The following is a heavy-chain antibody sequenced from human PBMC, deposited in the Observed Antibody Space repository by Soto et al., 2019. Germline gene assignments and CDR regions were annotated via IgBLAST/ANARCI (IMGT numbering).Heavy chain of an antibody. Sequence: GESLKISCKGSGYSFINYWIAWVRQTPGKGLEWMGTMYPGDSDTRYSPSFQGQVTFSADKSITTAYLQWSSVKASDTAMYFCARLQWGVYNSGWSLDFWGQGTLVTSPQ. CDR3: ARLQWGVYNSGWSLDF. CDR1: GYSFINYW. CDR2: MYPGDSDT. D-gene: IGHD6-19*01. J-gene: IGHJ1*01. V-gene: IGHV5-51*01.